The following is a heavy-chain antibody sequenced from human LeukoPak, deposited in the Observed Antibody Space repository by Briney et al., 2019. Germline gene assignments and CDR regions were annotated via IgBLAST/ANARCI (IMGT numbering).Heavy chain of an antibody. Sequence: SETLSLTCTVSGGSISSYYWSWIRQPAGRGLEWIGRIYTSGSTNYNPSLKSRVTMSVDTSKNQFSLELSSVTAADTAVYYCARGPFYCSSTSCYKQSSWFDPWGQGTLVTVSS. V-gene: IGHV4-4*07. CDR2: IYTSGST. D-gene: IGHD2-2*02. J-gene: IGHJ5*02. CDR3: ARGPFYCSSTSCYKQSSWFDP. CDR1: GGSISSYY.